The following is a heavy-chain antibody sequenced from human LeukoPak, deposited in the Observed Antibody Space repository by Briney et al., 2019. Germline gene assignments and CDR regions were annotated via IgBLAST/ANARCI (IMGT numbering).Heavy chain of an antibody. Sequence: PGGSLRLSCAASGFTFSSYAMSWVRQAPGKGLERVSAISGSGGSTYYADSVKGRFTISRDNSKNTLYLQMNSLRAEDTAVYYCAKGAPGAVVVIPNFDYWGQGTLVTVSS. CDR1: GFTFSSYA. V-gene: IGHV3-23*01. CDR3: AKGAPGAVVVIPNFDY. J-gene: IGHJ4*02. CDR2: ISGSGGST. D-gene: IGHD3-22*01.